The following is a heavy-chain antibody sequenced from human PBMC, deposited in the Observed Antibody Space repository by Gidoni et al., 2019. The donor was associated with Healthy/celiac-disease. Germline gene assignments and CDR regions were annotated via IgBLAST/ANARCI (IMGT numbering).Heavy chain of an antibody. CDR3: AKDSKGYWAYYYYGMDV. D-gene: IGHD2-15*01. Sequence: EVQLLESGGGLVQPGGSLRLSCAASGFPFSSYAMSWVRQAPGKGLEWVSAIRGSGGSTYYADSVKGRFTISRDNSKNTLYLQMNSLRAEDTAVYYCAKDSKGYWAYYYYGMDVWGQGTTVTVSS. CDR2: IRGSGGST. J-gene: IGHJ6*02. CDR1: GFPFSSYA. V-gene: IGHV3-23*01.